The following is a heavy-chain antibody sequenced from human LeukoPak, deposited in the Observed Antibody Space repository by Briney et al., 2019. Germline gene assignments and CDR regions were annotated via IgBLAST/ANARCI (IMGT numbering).Heavy chain of an antibody. CDR2: ISSSSSYI. Sequence: GGSLRLSCAASGFTFSSYSMNWVRQAPGKGLEWVSSISSSSSYIYYADSVKGRFTISRDNTKKSLYLQMNSLRAEDTAVYYCAGYDFWSGYFSPTYYYYMDVWGKGTTVTVSS. V-gene: IGHV3-21*01. D-gene: IGHD3-3*01. CDR3: AGYDFWSGYFSPTYYYYMDV. J-gene: IGHJ6*03. CDR1: GFTFSSYS.